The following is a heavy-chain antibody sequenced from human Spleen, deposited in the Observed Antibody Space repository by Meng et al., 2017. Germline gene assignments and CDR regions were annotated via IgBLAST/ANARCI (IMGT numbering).Heavy chain of an antibody. CDR3: ARVTCSGGSCYTGFGHYYGMDV. D-gene: IGHD2-15*01. V-gene: IGHV1-58*01. Sequence: SVKVSCKASGFTFTSSAVQWVRQARGQRLEWIGWIVVGSGNTNYAQKFQERVTITRDMSTSTAYMELSRLRSDDTAVYYCARVTCSGGSCYTGFGHYYGMDVWGQGTTVTVSS. CDR1: GFTFTSSA. CDR2: IVVGSGNT. J-gene: IGHJ6*02.